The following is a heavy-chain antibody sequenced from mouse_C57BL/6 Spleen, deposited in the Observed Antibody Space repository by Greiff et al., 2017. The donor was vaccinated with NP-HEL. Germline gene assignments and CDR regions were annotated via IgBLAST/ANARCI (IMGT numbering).Heavy chain of an antibody. CDR1: GYAFSSSW. D-gene: IGHD1-1*01. CDR3: ARSPSTLVATGAMDY. V-gene: IGHV1-82*01. J-gene: IGHJ4*01. CDR2: IYPGDGDT. Sequence: VQLQQSGPELVKPGASVKISCKASGYAFSSSWMNWVKQRPGKGLEWIGRIYPGDGDTNYNGKFKGKATLTADKSSSTGYMQLSSLTSEDSAVYYCARSPSTLVATGAMDYWGQGTSVTVSS.